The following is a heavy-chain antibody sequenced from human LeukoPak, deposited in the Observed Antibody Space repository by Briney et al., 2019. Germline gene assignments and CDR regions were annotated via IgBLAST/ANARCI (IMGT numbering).Heavy chain of an antibody. Sequence: GGSLRLSCAASGFTVSSNYMSWVRQAPGKGLEWVSYISSSISTTFYADSVKGRFTISRDNAKNSLYLQMNSLRAEDTAVYYCARRFGAARDDYMDVWGKGTTVTVSS. CDR1: GFTVSSNY. V-gene: IGHV3-48*01. D-gene: IGHD3-16*01. CDR3: ARRFGAARDDYMDV. J-gene: IGHJ6*03. CDR2: ISSSISTT.